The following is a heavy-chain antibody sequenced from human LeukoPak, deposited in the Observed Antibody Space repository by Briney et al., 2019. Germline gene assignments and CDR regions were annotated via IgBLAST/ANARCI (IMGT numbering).Heavy chain of an antibody. CDR3: ARHGDGYNRDDAFEI. CDR2: IYPGDSDT. J-gene: IGHJ3*02. D-gene: IGHD5-24*01. V-gene: IGHV5-51*01. Sequence: GESLKIYCKGSGYRFTSYWIGWVRQMPGKGLEWMGLIYPGDSDTRYSPSFQGQVPISTDNPISTAYLQWSSLQALDCAMFHCARHGDGYNRDDAFEIWGQGTMVTVSS. CDR1: GYRFTSYW.